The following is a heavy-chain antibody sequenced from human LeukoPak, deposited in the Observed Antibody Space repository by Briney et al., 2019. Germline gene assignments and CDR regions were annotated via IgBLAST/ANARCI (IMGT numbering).Heavy chain of an antibody. CDR1: GGSISSFY. V-gene: IGHV4-59*01. J-gene: IGHJ5*02. CDR2: IYYSGNT. D-gene: IGHD3-10*01. Sequence: PSETLSLTCTVSGGSISSFYWSWIRQSPGKELEWIGYIYYSGNTKYNPSLKSRITMAVDTSKNQVSLKLTSVTAADTAIHYCAREVHYYGSGTYFFWFDPWGQGTLVTVSS. CDR3: AREVHYYGSGTYFFWFDP.